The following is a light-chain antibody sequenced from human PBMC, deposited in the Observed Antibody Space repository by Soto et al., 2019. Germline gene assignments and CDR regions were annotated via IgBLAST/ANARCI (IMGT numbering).Light chain of an antibody. CDR1: QSVSSN. V-gene: IGKV3-15*01. CDR3: QQSNNWPPWT. CDR2: GAS. J-gene: IGKJ1*01. Sequence: EIVMTQSPATLSVSPGERATLYCRASQSVSSNLAWYQQKPGQAPRRLIYGASTRATGIPASFSGSRSGTEFTLTLSSLQSEDFAVYYCQQSNNWPPWTVGQGTKVEIK.